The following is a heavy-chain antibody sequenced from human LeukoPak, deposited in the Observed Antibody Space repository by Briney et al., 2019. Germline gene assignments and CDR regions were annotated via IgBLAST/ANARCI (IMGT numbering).Heavy chain of an antibody. V-gene: IGHV1-2*06. J-gene: IGHJ4*02. CDR3: ARDGSPFYDSSGYYYEVY. CDR2: INPNSGST. Sequence: GASVKVSCKASGYTFTGYYLHWVRQAPGQGLEWMGRINPNSGSTNYAQKFQGRVTMTRDTSISTAYMELSRLRSDDTAMYYCARDGSPFYDSSGYYYEVYWGQGTLVTVSS. D-gene: IGHD3-22*01. CDR1: GYTFTGYY.